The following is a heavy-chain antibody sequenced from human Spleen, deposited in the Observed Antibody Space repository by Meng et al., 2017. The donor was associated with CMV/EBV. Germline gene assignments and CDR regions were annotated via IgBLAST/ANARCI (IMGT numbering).Heavy chain of an antibody. CDR1: GFTFSSYA. V-gene: IGHV3-23*01. CDR2: ISGSGGST. CDR3: AKDAPNSGGNPGNWFDP. D-gene: IGHD4-23*01. J-gene: IGHJ5*02. Sequence: GGSLRLSCAASGFTFSSYAMSWVRQAPGKGLEWVSAISGSGGSTYYADSVKGRFTISRDNSKNTLYLQMNSLRAEDTAVYYCAKDAPNSGGNPGNWFDPWGQGALVTVSS.